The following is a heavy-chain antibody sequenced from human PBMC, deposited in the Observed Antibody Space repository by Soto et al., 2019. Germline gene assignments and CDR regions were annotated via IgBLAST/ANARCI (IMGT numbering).Heavy chain of an antibody. CDR1: GFTFSSYG. V-gene: IGHV3-30*18. D-gene: IGHD3-10*01. CDR2: ISYDGSNK. Sequence: GGSLRLSCAASGFTFSSYGMHWVRQAPGKGLEWVAVISYDGSNKYYADSVKGRFTISRDNSKNTLYLQMNSLRAEDTAVYYCAKSFADPMFRGVTHDTNGFDPWGKGTLVTVPS. J-gene: IGHJ5*02. CDR3: AKSFADPMFRGVTHDTNGFDP.